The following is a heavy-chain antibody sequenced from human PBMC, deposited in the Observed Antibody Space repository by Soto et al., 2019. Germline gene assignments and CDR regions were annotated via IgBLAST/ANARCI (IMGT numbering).Heavy chain of an antibody. D-gene: IGHD3-22*01. CDR3: ARVEGYYDSSGYNWFDP. V-gene: IGHV4-30-4*01. Sequence: QVQLQESGPGLVKPSQTLSLTCTVSGGSISSGDYYWTWIRQPPGKGPEWIGYIYYSGSTHYNPSLKSRLTISLDTSKNQFSLKLSSVTAADTAVYYCARVEGYYDSSGYNWFDPWGQGTLVTVSS. CDR2: IYYSGST. J-gene: IGHJ5*02. CDR1: GGSISSGDYY.